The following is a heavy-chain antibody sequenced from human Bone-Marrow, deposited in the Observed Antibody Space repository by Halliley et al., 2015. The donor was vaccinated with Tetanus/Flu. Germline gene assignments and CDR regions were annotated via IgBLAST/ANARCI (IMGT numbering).Heavy chain of an antibody. CDR1: GFTVSTSY. CDR3: ARGILGSLSFGY. V-gene: IGHV3-53*01. D-gene: IGHD5-12*01. J-gene: IGHJ4*02. Sequence: SLRLSCAASGFTVSTSYMSWVRQAPGKGLEWVSVTYSGGTSYYADSVRGRFTSSTDNSNNALSLQMNSLRAEDTAVYYCARGILGSLSFGYWGQGTLVTVSS. CDR2: TYSGGTS.